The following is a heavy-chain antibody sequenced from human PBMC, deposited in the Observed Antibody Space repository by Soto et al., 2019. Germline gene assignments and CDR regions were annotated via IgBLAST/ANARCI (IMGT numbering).Heavy chain of an antibody. J-gene: IGHJ6*02. D-gene: IGHD3-3*01. CDR1: GYSFTSYW. CDR3: ERQTIAFWSGYGYYYYGMDV. CDR2: IYPGDSDT. V-gene: IGHV5-51*01. Sequence: GESLKISCKGSGYSFTSYWIGWVRQMPGKGLEWMGIIYPGDSDTRYSPSFQVQVTISADKSISTAYLQWSSLKAPDTAMYYCERQTIAFWSGYGYYYYGMDVWGQGTTVTVYS.